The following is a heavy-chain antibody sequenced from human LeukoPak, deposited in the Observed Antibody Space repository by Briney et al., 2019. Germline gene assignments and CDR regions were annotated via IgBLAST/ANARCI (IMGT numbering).Heavy chain of an antibody. CDR2: IYYTGTT. V-gene: IGHV4-59*01. CDR3: ARGFYDSSGYSNCFDP. J-gene: IGHJ5*02. Sequence: SETLSLTCSASGDSISSSYWSWIRQPPGKTLEWIGYIYYTGTTNYNPSLKSRVTMSIDTSKNQFSLNLNSVTAADTAVYYYARGFYDSSGYSNCFDPWGQGTLVTVSS. D-gene: IGHD3-22*01. CDR1: GDSISSSY.